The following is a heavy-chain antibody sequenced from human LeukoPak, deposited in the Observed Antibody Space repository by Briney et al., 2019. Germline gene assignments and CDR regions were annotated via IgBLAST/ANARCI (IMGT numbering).Heavy chain of an antibody. Sequence: PGGSLRPSCAASGFTFSSYSMNWVRQAPGKGLEWVSYISSSSSTIYYADSVKGRFTISRDNAKNSLYLQMNSLRAEDTAVYYCAVIAVAGSAAFDIWGQGTMVTVSS. CDR3: AVIAVAGSAAFDI. J-gene: IGHJ3*02. V-gene: IGHV3-48*01. CDR1: GFTFSSYS. D-gene: IGHD6-19*01. CDR2: ISSSSSTI.